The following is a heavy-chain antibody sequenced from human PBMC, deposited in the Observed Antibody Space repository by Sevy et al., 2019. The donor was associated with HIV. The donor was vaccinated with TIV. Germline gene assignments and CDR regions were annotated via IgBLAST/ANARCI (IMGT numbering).Heavy chain of an antibody. V-gene: IGHV3-30*02. J-gene: IGHJ4*02. CDR2: IRYDGSDK. CDR1: GFTFSNFG. Sequence: GGSLRLSCTASGFTFSNFGMHWVRQVPGKGLEWVTFIRYDGSDKYYAASVKGRFTISRDDSKNTLYLQMDSLRPEDTAIYYCAKHLSVPGRRYFVFWGQGALVTVSS. CDR3: AKHLSVPGRRYFVF. D-gene: IGHD2-2*01.